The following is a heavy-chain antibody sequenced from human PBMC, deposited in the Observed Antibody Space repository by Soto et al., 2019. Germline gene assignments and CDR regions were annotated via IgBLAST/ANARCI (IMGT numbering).Heavy chain of an antibody. J-gene: IGHJ1*01. Sequence: SETLSLTCAVYGGSFSGYYWSWIRQPPGKGLEWIGEINHSGSTNYNPSLKSRVTISVDTSKNQFSLKLSSVTAADTAVYYCARGRGLGYCSGGSCYDGYFQHWGQGTLVT. V-gene: IGHV4-34*01. CDR2: INHSGST. CDR3: ARGRGLGYCSGGSCYDGYFQH. CDR1: GGSFSGYY. D-gene: IGHD2-15*01.